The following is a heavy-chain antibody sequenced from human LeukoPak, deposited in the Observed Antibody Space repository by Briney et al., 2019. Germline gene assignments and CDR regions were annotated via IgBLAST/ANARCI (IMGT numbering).Heavy chain of an antibody. CDR2: IIPMSGTT. CDR1: GDTLSSYA. D-gene: IGHD1/OR15-1a*01. CDR3: ARSNNVFFAGDH. V-gene: IGHV1-69*13. Sequence: ASVKVSCKASGDTLSSYAFSWVRQAPGQGLEWMGAIIPMSGTTHYAQNFQGRVTITSDESTRTVYLEVTSLRSEDTALYYCARSNNVFFAGDHWGQGTLVTVSS. J-gene: IGHJ4*02.